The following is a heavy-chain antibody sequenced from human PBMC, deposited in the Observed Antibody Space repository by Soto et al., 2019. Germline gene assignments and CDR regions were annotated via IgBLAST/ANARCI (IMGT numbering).Heavy chain of an antibody. D-gene: IGHD2-21*02. Sequence: QVQLVQSGAEEKKPGASVKVSCKASGYTFTSYAMHWVRQAPGQRLEWMGWINAGNGNTKYSQKFKGRVTITRDTSASTAYRELSSLRSEDTAVYYWAWSIGVVTALDYWGQGTLVTVSS. CDR2: INAGNGNT. CDR3: AWSIGVVTALDY. V-gene: IGHV1-3*05. J-gene: IGHJ4*02. CDR1: GYTFTSYA.